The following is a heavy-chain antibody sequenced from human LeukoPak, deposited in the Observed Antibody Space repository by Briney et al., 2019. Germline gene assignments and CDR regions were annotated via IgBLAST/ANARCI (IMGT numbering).Heavy chain of an antibody. CDR1: EFTFGNYV. CDR3: AKDLVAYCGGDCYGTDAFDI. D-gene: IGHD2-21*02. J-gene: IGHJ3*02. V-gene: IGHV3-23*01. Sequence: GGSLRLSCAASEFTFGNYVMSWVRQAPGKGLEWVSAISGSGGSTYYADSVKGRFTISRDNSKNTLYLQMNSLRAEDTAVYYCAKDLVAYCGGDCYGTDAFDIWGQGTMVTVSS. CDR2: ISGSGGST.